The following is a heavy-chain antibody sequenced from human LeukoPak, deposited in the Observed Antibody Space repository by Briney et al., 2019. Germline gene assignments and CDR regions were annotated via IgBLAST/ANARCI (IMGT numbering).Heavy chain of an antibody. Sequence: SETLSLTCTVSGGSISSGGYYWSWIRQPPGKGLEWIGYIYYSGSTYYNPSLKSRVTISVDTSKNQFSLKLSSVTAADTAVYYCARNRYSGYEQPFDYWGQGTLVTVSS. J-gene: IGHJ4*02. CDR1: GGSISSGGYY. V-gene: IGHV4-30-4*01. D-gene: IGHD5-12*01. CDR2: IYYSGST. CDR3: ARNRYSGYEQPFDY.